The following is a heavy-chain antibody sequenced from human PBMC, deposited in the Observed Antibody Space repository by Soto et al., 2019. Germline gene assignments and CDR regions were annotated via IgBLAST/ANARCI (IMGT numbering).Heavy chain of an antibody. Sequence: TSETLSLTCTASGASMSEYFWSWIRQSPGKGLEWIGYIYYLGSTDYNPSLKSRVTISVDTSKRQFSLRLTSVTAADTAVYYCARDGYDGSGSPYPAFWGLGTQVTVSS. J-gene: IGHJ4*02. CDR3: ARDGYDGSGSPYPAF. D-gene: IGHD3-10*01. CDR2: IYYLGST. CDR1: GASMSEYF. V-gene: IGHV4-59*01.